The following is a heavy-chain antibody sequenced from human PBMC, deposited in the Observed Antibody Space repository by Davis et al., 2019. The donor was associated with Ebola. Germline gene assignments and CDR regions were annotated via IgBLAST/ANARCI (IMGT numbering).Heavy chain of an antibody. CDR1: GGSISSGGYY. Sequence: LRLSCTVSGGSISSGGYYWSWIRQHPGKGLEWIGYIYYSGSTYYNPSLKSRVTISVDTSKNQFSLKLSSVTAADTAVYYCARSNQWLVRGFDYWGQGTLVTVSS. J-gene: IGHJ4*02. CDR2: IYYSGST. V-gene: IGHV4-31*03. D-gene: IGHD6-19*01. CDR3: ARSNQWLVRGFDY.